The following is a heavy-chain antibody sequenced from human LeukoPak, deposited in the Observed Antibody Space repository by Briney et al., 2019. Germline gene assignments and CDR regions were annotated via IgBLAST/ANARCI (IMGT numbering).Heavy chain of an antibody. CDR1: GGSISSYY. V-gene: IGHV4-59*01. CDR3: AKITPGDYAREGFNWFDP. Sequence: SETLSLTCTVSGGSISSYYWSWIRQPPGKGLEWIGCIYYSGSTNYNPSFKSRVTISVDTSKNQFSLKLSSVTAADTAVYYCAKITPGDYAREGFNWFDPWGRGTLVTVSS. CDR2: IYYSGST. J-gene: IGHJ5*02. D-gene: IGHD4-17*01.